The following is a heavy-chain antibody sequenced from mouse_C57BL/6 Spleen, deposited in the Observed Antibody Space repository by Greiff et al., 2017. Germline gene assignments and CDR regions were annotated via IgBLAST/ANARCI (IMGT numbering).Heavy chain of an antibody. CDR3: AAGTTVVATRWYFDV. Sequence: QVQLQQPGAELVMPGASVKLSCKASGYTFTSYWMHWVKQRPGQGLEWIGEIDPSDSYTNYNQKFKGKSTLTVDKSSSTAYMQLSSLTSEDSAVYYCAAGTTVVATRWYFDVWGTGTTVTVSS. D-gene: IGHD1-1*01. J-gene: IGHJ1*03. CDR2: IDPSDSYT. CDR1: GYTFTSYW. V-gene: IGHV1-69*01.